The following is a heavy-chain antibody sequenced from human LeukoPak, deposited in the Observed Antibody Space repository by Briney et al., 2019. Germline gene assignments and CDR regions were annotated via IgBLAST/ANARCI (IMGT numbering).Heavy chain of an antibody. CDR1: GGSISNYY. V-gene: IGHV4-59*01. J-gene: IGHJ4*02. CDR3: ARGGWYYDY. D-gene: IGHD6-19*01. Sequence: SETLSLTCTVSGGSISNYYWSWIRQPPGKGLEYIGYIYYSGSTNYYPSLKSRVTISVDTSKQQFSLNLRSVTAADTAVYYCARGGWYYDYWGQGTLVTVSS. CDR2: IYYSGST.